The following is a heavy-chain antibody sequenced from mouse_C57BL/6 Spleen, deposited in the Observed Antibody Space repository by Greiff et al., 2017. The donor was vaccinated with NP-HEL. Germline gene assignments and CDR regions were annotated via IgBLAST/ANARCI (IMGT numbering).Heavy chain of an antibody. D-gene: IGHD3-1*01. CDR3: ARSGYAHDVGYFDV. CDR2: IHPNSGST. CDR1: GYTFTSYW. V-gene: IGHV1-64*01. Sequence: QVQLQQPGAELVKPGASVKLSCKASGYTFTSYWMHWVKQRPGQGLEWIGMIHPNSGSTNYNEKFKSKATLTVDKSSSTAYMQLSSLTSEDSAVYYCARSGYAHDVGYFDVWGTGTTGTVSS. J-gene: IGHJ1*03.